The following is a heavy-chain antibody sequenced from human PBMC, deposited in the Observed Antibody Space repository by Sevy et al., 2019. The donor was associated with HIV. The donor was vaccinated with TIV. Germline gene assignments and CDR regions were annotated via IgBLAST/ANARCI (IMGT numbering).Heavy chain of an antibody. CDR1: GFIFNSYA. D-gene: IGHD3-22*01. V-gene: IGHV3-33*01. CDR2: VLMDGTKE. CDR3: VRDHNDSSEYYLIGAYDV. J-gene: IGHJ3*01. Sequence: GGSLRLSCAASGFIFNSYAIHWVRRAPGKGLEWVADVLMDGTKEFYAESVKGRFTISRDNSKKKVFLQMNSLRDEDTAVYYCVRDHNDSSEYYLIGAYDVWGQGTTVTVSS.